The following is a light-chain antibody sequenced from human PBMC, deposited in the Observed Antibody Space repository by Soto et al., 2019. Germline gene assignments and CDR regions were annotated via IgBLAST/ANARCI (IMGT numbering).Light chain of an antibody. CDR1: SSDVGRYNR. CDR3: SLYTTNSTFV. CDR2: EVR. J-gene: IGLJ1*01. V-gene: IGLV2-18*01. Sequence: LTQPPSVSGSPGQSVTISCTGTSSDVGRYNRVSWYQQPPGTAPKLLIYEVRNRPSGVPDRFSGSKSANTAPLTISGLQAEDEADYYCSLYTTNSTFVFGAGTKVTVL.